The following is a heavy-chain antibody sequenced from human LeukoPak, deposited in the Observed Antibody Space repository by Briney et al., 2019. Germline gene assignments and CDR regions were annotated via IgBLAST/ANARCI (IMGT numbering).Heavy chain of an antibody. CDR3: AKQQLVPTSLY. J-gene: IGHJ4*02. CDR2: ISGSAGST. D-gene: IGHD6-13*01. Sequence: GGSLRLSCAASGFTFSSYAMSWVRQAPGKGLEWVSAISGSAGSTYYADSVKGRFTISRDNSKNTLYLQMNSLRAEDTAVYYCAKQQLVPTSLYWGQGTLVTVSS. V-gene: IGHV3-23*01. CDR1: GFTFSSYA.